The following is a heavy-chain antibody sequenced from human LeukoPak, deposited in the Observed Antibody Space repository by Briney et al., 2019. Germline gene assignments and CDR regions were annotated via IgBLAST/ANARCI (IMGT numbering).Heavy chain of an antibody. CDR1: GFTFSSYS. Sequence: GGSLRLSCAASGFTFSSYSMNWVRQAPGKGLEWVSCISSSSSYIYYADSVKGRFTISRDNAKNSLYLQMNSLRAEDTAVYYCARERGYDYDAFDIWGQGTMVTVSS. D-gene: IGHD1-1*01. J-gene: IGHJ3*02. CDR2: ISSSSSYI. CDR3: ARERGYDYDAFDI. V-gene: IGHV3-21*01.